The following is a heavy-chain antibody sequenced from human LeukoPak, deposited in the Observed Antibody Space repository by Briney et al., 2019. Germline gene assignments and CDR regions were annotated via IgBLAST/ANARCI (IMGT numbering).Heavy chain of an antibody. J-gene: IGHJ6*03. V-gene: IGHV3-30*18. CDR3: AKDRCSNGIGCYYYYMEV. D-gene: IGHD2-8*01. Sequence: GGSLRLSCAASGFTFSSYWRSWVRQAPGKGLEWVAVISYDGSNKYYADSVKGRFTISRDNSKNTLYLQMNSLRTEDTAVYYCAKDRCSNGIGCYYYYMEVWGKGTTVTISS. CDR2: ISYDGSNK. CDR1: GFTFSSYW.